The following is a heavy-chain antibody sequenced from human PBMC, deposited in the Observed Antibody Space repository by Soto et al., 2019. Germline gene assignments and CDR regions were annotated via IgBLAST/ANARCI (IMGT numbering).Heavy chain of an antibody. CDR3: AHRLFPNRGSRGAFDY. CDR1: GFSLSTSGVG. Sequence: QITLKESGPPLVKPTQTLTQTCSFSGFSLSTSGVGVGWIRQPPGKALEWLALIYWDDDKRYSPSLKSRLTITKDTSKNQVVLTMTNRDPVDTATYYCAHRLFPNRGSRGAFDYWGQGTLVTVSS. V-gene: IGHV2-5*02. CDR2: IYWDDDK. D-gene: IGHD7-27*01. J-gene: IGHJ4*02.